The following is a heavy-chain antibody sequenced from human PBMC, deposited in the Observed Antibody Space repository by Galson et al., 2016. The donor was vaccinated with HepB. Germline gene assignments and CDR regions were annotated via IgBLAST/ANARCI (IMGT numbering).Heavy chain of an antibody. V-gene: IGHV1-46*01. CDR3: AREGGYYSFYDYGMDV. CDR1: GYTFTSYQ. Sequence: SVKVSCKASGYTFTSYQMHWVRQAPGQGLEWMGIINPNADSTTYAQKFQGRVTMTRDTSTSTVYMELRSLRYEDTAVYYCAREGGYYSFYDYGMDVWGQGTTVTVSS. CDR2: INPNADST. D-gene: IGHD3-3*01. J-gene: IGHJ6*02.